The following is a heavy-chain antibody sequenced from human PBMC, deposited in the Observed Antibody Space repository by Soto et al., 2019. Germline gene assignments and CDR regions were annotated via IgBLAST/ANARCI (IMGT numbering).Heavy chain of an antibody. CDR1: GYSFTSYW. J-gene: IGHJ6*02. D-gene: IGHD2-21*02. CDR2: IYPGDSDT. Sequence: GESLKISCKGSGYSFTSYWIGWVRQMPGKGLEWMGIIYPGDSDTRYSPSFQGQVTISADKSISTAYLQWSSLKASDTAMYYCARHSTYCGGDCYLYYGMDVWGQGTTVTVSS. V-gene: IGHV5-51*01. CDR3: ARHSTYCGGDCYLYYGMDV.